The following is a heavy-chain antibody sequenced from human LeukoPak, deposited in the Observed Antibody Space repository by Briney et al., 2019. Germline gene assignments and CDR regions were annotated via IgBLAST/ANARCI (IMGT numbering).Heavy chain of an antibody. CDR2: IYYSGST. Sequence: GSLRLSCAASGFTFSSYWMSWVRQPPGKGLEWIGSIYYSGSTYYNPSLKSRVTISVDTSKNQFSLKLSSVTAADTAVYYCVKPVFGGVYPSYLDYGDGETVAAVSS. V-gene: IGHV4-39*07. CDR3: VKPVFGGVYPSYLDY. D-gene: IGHD3-16*01. CDR1: GFTFSSYW. J-gene: IGHJ4*02.